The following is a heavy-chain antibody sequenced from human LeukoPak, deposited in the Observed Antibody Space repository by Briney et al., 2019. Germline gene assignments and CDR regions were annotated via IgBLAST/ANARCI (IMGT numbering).Heavy chain of an antibody. J-gene: IGHJ4*02. CDR1: GFTFSSYS. CDR3: ARGAYYYED. D-gene: IGHD3-22*01. Sequence: GGSLRLSCAASGFTFSSYSMNWVRQAPGKGLEWVSYISSSSSSIYYADSVKGRFTISRDNAKNSLYLQMNSLRAEDTAVYYCARGAYYYEDWGQGTLVTVSS. CDR2: ISSSSSSI. V-gene: IGHV3-48*01.